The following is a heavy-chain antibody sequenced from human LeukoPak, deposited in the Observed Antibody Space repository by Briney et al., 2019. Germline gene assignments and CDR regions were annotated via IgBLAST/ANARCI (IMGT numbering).Heavy chain of an antibody. CDR2: ISYDGSAK. CDR1: GFTFNTYG. J-gene: IGHJ4*02. D-gene: IGHD1-20*01. CDR3: AKEKVPYNWNPFDY. Sequence: GGSLRLSCAASGFTFNTYGMHWVRKAPGKGLEWLAVISYDGSAKYYAGSVKGRFTISRDNSQNTVSLQMNSLRAEDTAVYYCAKEKVPYNWNPFDYWGQGTLVTVSS. V-gene: IGHV3-30*18.